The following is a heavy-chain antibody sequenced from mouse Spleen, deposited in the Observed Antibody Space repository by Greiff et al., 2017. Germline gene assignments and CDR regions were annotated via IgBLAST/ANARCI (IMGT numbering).Heavy chain of an antibody. V-gene: IGHV5-17*01. J-gene: IGHJ1*03. CDR2: ISSGSSTI. CDR1: GFTFSDYG. Sequence: EVQGVESGGVLVKPGGSLKLSCAASGFTFSDYGMHWVRQAPEKGLEWVAYISSGSSTIYYADTVKGRFTISRDNAKNTLFLQMTSLRSEDTAMYYCARWGYFDVWGTGTTVTVSS. CDR3: ARWGYFDV.